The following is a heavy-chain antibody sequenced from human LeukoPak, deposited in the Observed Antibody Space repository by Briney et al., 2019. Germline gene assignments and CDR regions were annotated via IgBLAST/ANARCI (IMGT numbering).Heavy chain of an antibody. V-gene: IGHV1-18*04. Sequence: ASVNVSCKASGYTFTSYGISWVRQAPGQGLEWMGWISAYNGNTNYAQKLQGSVTMTTDTSTSTAYMELRSLRSDDTAVYYCARGLTAFEELSAPFDYWGQGTLVTVSS. CDR2: ISAYNGNT. CDR1: GYTFTSYG. D-gene: IGHD3-10*01. CDR3: ARGLTAFEELSAPFDY. J-gene: IGHJ4*02.